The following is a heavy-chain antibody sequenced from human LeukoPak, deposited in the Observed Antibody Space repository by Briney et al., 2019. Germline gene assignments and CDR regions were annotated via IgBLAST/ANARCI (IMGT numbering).Heavy chain of an antibody. CDR3: FRGVSTMVRGVIP. D-gene: IGHD3-10*01. CDR2: MNPNSGNT. V-gene: IGHV1-8*02. Sequence: ASVKVSCKASGYTFTSYGISWVRQAPGQGLEWMGWMNPNSGNTGYAQKFQGRVAMTRNTSISTAYMELSSLRSEDTAVYYCFRGVSTMVRGVIPWGQGTLVTVSS. CDR1: GYTFTSYG. J-gene: IGHJ5*02.